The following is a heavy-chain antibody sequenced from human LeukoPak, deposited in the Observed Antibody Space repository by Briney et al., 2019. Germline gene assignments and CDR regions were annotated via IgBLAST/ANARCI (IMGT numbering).Heavy chain of an antibody. V-gene: IGHV3-21*01. D-gene: IGHD2-2*02. CDR1: GFTFSSYS. Sequence: PGGSLRLSCAASGFTFSSYSMNWVRQAPGKGLEWVSSISSSSSYIYYADSVKGRFTISRDNAKNSLYLQMNSLRAEDTAVYYCSKDQLLYDSWFDPWGQGILVTVSS. CDR3: SKDQLLYDSWFDP. CDR2: ISSSSSYI. J-gene: IGHJ5*02.